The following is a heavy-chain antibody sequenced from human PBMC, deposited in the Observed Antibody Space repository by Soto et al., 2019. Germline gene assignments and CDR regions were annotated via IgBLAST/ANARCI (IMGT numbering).Heavy chain of an antibody. V-gene: IGHV1-8*01. J-gene: IGHJ4*02. Sequence: QVQLVQSGAEVKKPGASVKVSCKASGYTFTSYDINWVRQATGHGLEWMGWMNPNSGNTGYAQKFKGRVTMTRNTSISTAYMALSSLRSEDTAVYYCALRKYVGYRRDLSGWYYFDYWGQGTLVTVSS. CDR1: GYTFTSYD. CDR2: MNPNSGNT. D-gene: IGHD6-13*01. CDR3: ALRKYVGYRRDLSGWYYFDY.